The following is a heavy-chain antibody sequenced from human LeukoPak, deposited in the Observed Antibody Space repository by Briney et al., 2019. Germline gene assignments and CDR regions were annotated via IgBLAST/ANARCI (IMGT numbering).Heavy chain of an antibody. CDR2: MNPNSGNT. Sequence: GASVKVSCKGSGYTFTSYDINWVRQATGQGLEWMGWMNPNSGNTGYAQKFQGRVTLTRNTSISTAYMELSSLRSEDTAVYYCARGPTTQGYYDFWSGRNYYYYMDVWGKGTTVTVSS. J-gene: IGHJ6*03. CDR1: GYTFTSYD. D-gene: IGHD3-3*01. V-gene: IGHV1-8*03. CDR3: ARGPTTQGYYDFWSGRNYYYYMDV.